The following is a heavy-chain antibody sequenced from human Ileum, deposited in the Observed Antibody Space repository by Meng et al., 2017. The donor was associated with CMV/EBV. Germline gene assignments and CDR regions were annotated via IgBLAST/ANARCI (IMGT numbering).Heavy chain of an antibody. CDR3: TTHPY. CDR1: GFTFNNAW. Sequence: GGSLRLSCAASGFTFNNAWMNWVRQAPGKGLEWVGRITSKTDGGKTDYAAPVKGRFTISRDDSQNTLYLQMNSLKTDGTAVYYCTTHPYWGQGTLVTVSS. V-gene: IGHV3-15*01. J-gene: IGHJ4*02. CDR2: ITSKTDGGKT.